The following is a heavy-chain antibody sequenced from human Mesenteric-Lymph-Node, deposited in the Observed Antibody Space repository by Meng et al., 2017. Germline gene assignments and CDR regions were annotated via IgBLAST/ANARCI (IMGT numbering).Heavy chain of an antibody. CDR2: IYYSGST. D-gene: IGHD3-22*01. Sequence: QVQLPESGPGLVKPSQPLSLTCTVSGGSLSSGGYYWSWIRQHPGKGLEWIGYIYYSGSTYYNPSLKSRVTISVDTSKNQFSLKLSSVTPEDTAVYYCARDSSSSAYSPFDYWGQGTLVTVSS. V-gene: IGHV4-31*03. CDR3: ARDSSSSAYSPFDY. CDR1: GGSLSSGGYY. J-gene: IGHJ4*02.